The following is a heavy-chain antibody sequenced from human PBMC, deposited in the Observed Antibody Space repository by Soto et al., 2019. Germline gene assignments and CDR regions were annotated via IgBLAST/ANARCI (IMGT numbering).Heavy chain of an antibody. Sequence: QVHLVESGGGVVQPGRSLRLSCAASGFPFSGYTMQWVRQAPGKGLEWVAVISHDATQKHYEDSVKGRFAVARDDSRVTVYLEMNGLRDDDTAIYYCARVGVGYSYGNGFDPWGQGTQVTVFS. J-gene: IGHJ5*02. CDR3: ARVGVGYSYGNGFDP. V-gene: IGHV3-30*09. CDR1: GFPFSGYT. CDR2: ISHDATQK. D-gene: IGHD5-18*01.